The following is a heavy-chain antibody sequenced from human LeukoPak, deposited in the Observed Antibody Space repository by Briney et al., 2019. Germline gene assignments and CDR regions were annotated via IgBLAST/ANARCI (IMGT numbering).Heavy chain of an antibody. CDR2: FYTSGNT. CDR3: AREGIAAGGRGLEY. V-gene: IGHV4-4*07. Sequence: SETLSLTCTVSGGSISGYYWSWIRQPVGKGLEWIGRFYTSGNTNYNPSLKSRVNMSVDMSKNQFSLKLSSVTAADTAVYYCAREGIAAGGRGLEYWGQGTLVTVSS. CDR1: GGSISGYY. D-gene: IGHD6-13*01. J-gene: IGHJ4*02.